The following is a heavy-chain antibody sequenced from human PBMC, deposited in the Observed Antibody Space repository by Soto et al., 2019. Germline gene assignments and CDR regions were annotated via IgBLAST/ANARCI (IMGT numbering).Heavy chain of an antibody. CDR1: GYTFTSYA. Sequence: ASVKVSCKASGYTFTSYAMHWVRQAPGQRLEWMGWINAGNGNTKYSQKFQGRVTITRDTSARTAYMELSSLRAEDTAIYYCARDDAPTAPSTFDYWGQGTLVTDSS. D-gene: IGHD2-2*01. CDR2: INAGNGNT. CDR3: ARDDAPTAPSTFDY. V-gene: IGHV1-3*01. J-gene: IGHJ4*02.